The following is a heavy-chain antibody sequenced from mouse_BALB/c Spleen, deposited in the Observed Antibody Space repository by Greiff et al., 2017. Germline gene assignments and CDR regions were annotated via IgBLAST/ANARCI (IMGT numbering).Heavy chain of an antibody. D-gene: IGHD2-2*01. CDR2: IRSKSNNYAT. CDR1: GFTFNTYA. Sequence: DVKLVESGGGLVQPKGSLKLSCAASGFTFNTYAMNWVRQAPGKGLEWVARIRSKSNNYATYYADSVKDRFTISRDDSQSMLYLQMNNLKTEDTAMYYCVRQWLPYYAMDYWGQGTSVTVSS. V-gene: IGHV10-1*02. J-gene: IGHJ4*01. CDR3: VRQWLPYYAMDY.